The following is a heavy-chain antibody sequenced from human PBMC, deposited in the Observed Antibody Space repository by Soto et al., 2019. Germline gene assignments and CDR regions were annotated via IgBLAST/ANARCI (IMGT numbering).Heavy chain of an antibody. V-gene: IGHV3-30*03. CDR2: ISYHGNDK. Sequence: QVQLVESGGGVVQPGRSLRLSCAASGFTFSSYGMHWVRQAPGKGLEWVAVISYHGNDKYYAESVKGRFTISRDNSKNTLYLQMNSLRAEDTAVYHCVRDYYHVSGSYYDIPLDYWGQGTLVTVSS. CDR1: GFTFSSYG. D-gene: IGHD3-10*01. J-gene: IGHJ4*02. CDR3: VRDYYHVSGSYYDIPLDY.